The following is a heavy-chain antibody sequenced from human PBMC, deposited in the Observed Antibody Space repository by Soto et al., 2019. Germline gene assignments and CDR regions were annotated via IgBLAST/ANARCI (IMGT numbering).Heavy chain of an antibody. J-gene: IGHJ4*02. CDR3: ARDPCSGGRCYFPFDY. V-gene: IGHV3-33*01. CDR2: IWYDGSNK. D-gene: IGHD2-15*01. Sequence: QVQLVESGGGVVQPGRSLRLSCAASGFTFSSYGMHWVRQAPGKGLEWVAVIWYDGSNKYYGDSVKGRFTISRDNSKNTLYLQMNSLRAEDTAVYYCARDPCSGGRCYFPFDYWGQGTLVTVSS. CDR1: GFTFSSYG.